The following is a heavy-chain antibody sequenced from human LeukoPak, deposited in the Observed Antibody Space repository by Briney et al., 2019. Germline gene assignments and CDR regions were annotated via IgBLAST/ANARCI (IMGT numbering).Heavy chain of an antibody. CDR3: AKEGYSSTWNANFDY. V-gene: IGHV4-61*02. D-gene: IGHD6-13*01. CDR2: IYTSGST. CDR1: GGSISSGSYY. Sequence: SQTLSLTCTVSGGSISSGSYYWSWIRQPAGKGLEWIGRIYTSGSTNYNPSLKSRVTISVDTSKNQFSLKLSSVTAADTAVYYCAKEGYSSTWNANFDYWGQGTLVIVSS. J-gene: IGHJ4*02.